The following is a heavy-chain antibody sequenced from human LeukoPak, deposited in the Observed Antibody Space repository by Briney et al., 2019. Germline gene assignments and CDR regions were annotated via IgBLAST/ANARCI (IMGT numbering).Heavy chain of an antibody. D-gene: IGHD6-13*01. J-gene: IGHJ4*02. CDR3: AKHRSGIAASGSNY. CDR1: GFTSSSYA. Sequence: GGSLRLSCAASGFTSSSYAMSWVRQAPGKGLEWVSVSVIGGSGGTSGDSTYYADSVKGRFTISRDESNNTLYLQMNNLRVEDTAVYYCAKHRSGIAASGSNYWGQGTLVSVSS. CDR2: IGGSGGTSGDST. V-gene: IGHV3-23*01.